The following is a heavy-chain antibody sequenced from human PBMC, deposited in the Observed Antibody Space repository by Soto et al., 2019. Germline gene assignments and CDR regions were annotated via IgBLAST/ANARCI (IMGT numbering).Heavy chain of an antibody. CDR2: ISSSSSYI. CDR3: AREVVPGTPDY. D-gene: IGHD1-1*01. CDR1: GFTFSSYS. J-gene: IGHJ4*02. V-gene: IGHV3-21*01. Sequence: VGSLRLSCAASGFTFSSYSMNWVRQAPGKGLEWVSSISSSSSYIYYADSVKGRFTISRDNAKNSLYLQMNSLRAEDTAVYYCAREVVPGTPDYWGQGTLVTVSS.